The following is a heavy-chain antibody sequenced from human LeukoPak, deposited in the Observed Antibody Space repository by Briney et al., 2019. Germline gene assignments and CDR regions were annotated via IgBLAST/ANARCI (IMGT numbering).Heavy chain of an antibody. J-gene: IGHJ6*02. V-gene: IGHV3-21*01. Sequence: GGSLRLSCAASAFTFNSYSMKCVRQAPGKGLEWVSSISSSSSYIYYADSVKGRFTISRDNAKNSLYLQMNSLRAEDTAVYYCARDRGEAYGEDYYYYGMDVWGQGTTVTVSS. CDR2: ISSSSSYI. D-gene: IGHD4-17*01. CDR3: ARDRGEAYGEDYYYYGMDV. CDR1: AFTFNSYS.